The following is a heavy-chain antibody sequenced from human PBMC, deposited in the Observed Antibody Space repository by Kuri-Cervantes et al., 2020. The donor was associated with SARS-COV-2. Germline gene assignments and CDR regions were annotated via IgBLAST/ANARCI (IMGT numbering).Heavy chain of an antibody. CDR1: GFTFSSYA. V-gene: IGHV3-49*04. Sequence: GESLKISCAASGFTFSSYAMSWVRQAPGKGLEWVGFIRSKAYGGTTEYAASVKGRFTISRDDSKSIAYLQMNSPKTEDTAVYYCTRDPRGPALYYYYYMDVWGKGTTVTVSS. CDR2: IRSKAYGGTT. J-gene: IGHJ6*03. CDR3: TRDPRGPALYYYYYMDV.